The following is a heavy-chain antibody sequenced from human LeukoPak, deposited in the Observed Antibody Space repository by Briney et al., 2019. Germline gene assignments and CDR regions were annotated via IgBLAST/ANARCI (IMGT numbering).Heavy chain of an antibody. CDR1: GFTFSNAW. CDR3: TTEVRAVMITFGGVIVDLFDY. D-gene: IGHD3-16*02. J-gene: IGHJ4*02. CDR2: IKSKTDGGTT. Sequence: KPGGSLRLSCAASGFTFSNAWMNWVRQAPGKGLEWVGRIKSKTDGGTTDYAAPVKGRFTISRDDSKNTLYLQMNSLKTEDTAVYYCTTEVRAVMITFGGVIVDLFDYWGQGTLVTVSS. V-gene: IGHV3-15*07.